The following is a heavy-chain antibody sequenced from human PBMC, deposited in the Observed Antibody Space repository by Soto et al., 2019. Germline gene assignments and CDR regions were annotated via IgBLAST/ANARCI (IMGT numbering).Heavy chain of an antibody. CDR2: IYPGDSDT. CDR3: ARADYGDYFFDAFDI. V-gene: IGHV5-51*01. CDR1: GYSFTSYW. J-gene: IGHJ3*02. D-gene: IGHD4-17*01. Sequence: PGESLKISCKGSGYSFTSYWIGWVRQMPGKGLEWMGIIYPGDSDTRYSPSFQGQVTISADKSISTAYLQWSSLKASGTAMYYCARADYGDYFFDAFDIWGQGTMVTVSS.